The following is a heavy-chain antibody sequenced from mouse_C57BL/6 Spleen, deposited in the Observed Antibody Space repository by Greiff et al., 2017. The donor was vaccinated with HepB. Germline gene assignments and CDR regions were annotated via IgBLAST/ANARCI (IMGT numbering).Heavy chain of an antibody. V-gene: IGHV5-12*01. D-gene: IGHD2-3*01. CDR3: ARRDDGYSYFDY. Sequence: EVKLVESGGGLVQPGGSLKLSCAASGFTFSDYYMYWVRQTPEKRLEWVAYISNGGGSTYYPDTVKGRFTISRDNAKNTLYLQMSRLKSEDTAMYYCARRDDGYSYFDYWGQGTTLTVSS. CDR1: GFTFSDYY. CDR2: ISNGGGST. J-gene: IGHJ2*01.